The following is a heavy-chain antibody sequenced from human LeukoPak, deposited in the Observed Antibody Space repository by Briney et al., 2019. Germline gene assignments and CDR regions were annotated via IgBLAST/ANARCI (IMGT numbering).Heavy chain of an antibody. CDR3: ARDPGYYDTSGYPAYFDY. Sequence: SQTLSLTCTVSGGSISSGDYYWSWIRQPPGKGLEWIGYIYYSGSTYYNPSLKSRVTISVDTSKNQFSLKLSSVTAADTAVYYCARDPGYYDTSGYPAYFDYWGQGTLVTVSS. CDR2: IYYSGST. V-gene: IGHV4-30-4*01. D-gene: IGHD3-22*01. CDR1: GGSISSGDYY. J-gene: IGHJ4*02.